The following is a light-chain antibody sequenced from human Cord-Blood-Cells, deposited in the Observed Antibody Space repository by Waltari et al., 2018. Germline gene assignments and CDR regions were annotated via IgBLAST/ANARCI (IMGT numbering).Light chain of an antibody. CDR1: SSDVGSNNL. CDR3: CSYAGSSTYVV. Sequence: QSALPQPASVSGSPGQSITISCTGTSSDVGSNNLVSWYQQHPGKAPKLMIYEGSKRPSGVSNRFSGSKSGNTASLTISGLQAEDEADYYCCSYAGSSTYVVFGGGTKLTVL. J-gene: IGLJ2*01. V-gene: IGLV2-23*01. CDR2: EGS.